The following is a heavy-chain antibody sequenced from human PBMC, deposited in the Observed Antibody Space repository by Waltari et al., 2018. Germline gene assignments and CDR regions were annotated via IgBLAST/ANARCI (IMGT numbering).Heavy chain of an antibody. CDR3: ASAAYCGGDCYRD. J-gene: IGHJ4*02. Sequence: EVQLVESGGGLVKPGGSLRLSCAASGFTFSSYSMNWVRQAPGKGLEWVSSISSSSSYIYYADSVKGRFTISRDNAKNSLYLQMNSLRAEDTAVYYCASAAYCGGDCYRDWGQGTLVTVSS. CDR1: GFTFSSYS. V-gene: IGHV3-21*01. CDR2: ISSSSSYI. D-gene: IGHD2-21*02.